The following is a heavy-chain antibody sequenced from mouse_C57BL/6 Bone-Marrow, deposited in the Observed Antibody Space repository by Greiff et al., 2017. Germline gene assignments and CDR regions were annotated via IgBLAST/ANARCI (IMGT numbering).Heavy chain of an antibody. J-gene: IGHJ2*01. CDR2: ISYDGSN. V-gene: IGHV3-6*01. CDR1: GYSITSGYY. D-gene: IGHD1-1*01. Sequence: VQLKESGPGLVKPSQSLSLTCSVTGYSITSGYYWNWIRQFPGNKLEWMGYISYDGSNNYNPSLKNRISITRDTSKNQFFLKLNSVTTEDTATXYCARGGIDYYGSSFYFDYWGQGTTLTVSS. CDR3: ARGGIDYYGSSFYFDY.